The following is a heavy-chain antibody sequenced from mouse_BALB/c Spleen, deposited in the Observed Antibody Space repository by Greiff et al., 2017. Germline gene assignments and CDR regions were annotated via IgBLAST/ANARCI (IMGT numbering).Heavy chain of an antibody. J-gene: IGHJ3*01. CDR2: ISNLAYSI. D-gene: IGHD2-14*01. CDR3: ARDRYRYDGFAY. V-gene: IGHV5-15*02. Sequence: EVMLVESGGGLVQPGGSRKLSCAASGFTFSDYGMAWVRQAPGKGPEWVAFISNLAYSIYYADTVTGRFTISRENAKNTLYLEMSSLRSEDTAMYYCARDRYRYDGFAYWGQGTLVTVSA. CDR1: GFTFSDYG.